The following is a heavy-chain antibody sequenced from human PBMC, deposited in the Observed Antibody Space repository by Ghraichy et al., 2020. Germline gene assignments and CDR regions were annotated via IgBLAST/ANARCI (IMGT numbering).Heavy chain of an antibody. CDR1: GGSISSSSYY. J-gene: IGHJ4*02. CDR3: ARHGGYYLFDY. D-gene: IGHD1-26*01. Sequence: SETLSLTCTVSGGSISSSSYYWGWIRQPPGKGLEWIGSIYYSGSTYYNPSLKSRVTISVDTSKNQFSLKLSSVTAADTAVYYCARHGGYYLFDYWGQGTLVTVSS. CDR2: IYYSGST. V-gene: IGHV4-39*01.